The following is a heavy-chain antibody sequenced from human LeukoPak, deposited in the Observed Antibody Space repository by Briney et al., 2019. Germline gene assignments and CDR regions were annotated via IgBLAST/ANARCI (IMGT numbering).Heavy chain of an antibody. CDR3: ARGVTSYYYYYMDV. J-gene: IGHJ6*03. Sequence: ASVKVSCKASGYTFTGYYMHWVRQAPGQGLEWMGWINPNSGGTNYAQKFQGRVTMTRDTSISTAYMELSRLRPDDTAVYYCARGVTSYYYYYMDVWGKGTTVTVSS. CDR1: GYTFTGYY. CDR2: INPNSGGT. V-gene: IGHV1-2*02. D-gene: IGHD4-17*01.